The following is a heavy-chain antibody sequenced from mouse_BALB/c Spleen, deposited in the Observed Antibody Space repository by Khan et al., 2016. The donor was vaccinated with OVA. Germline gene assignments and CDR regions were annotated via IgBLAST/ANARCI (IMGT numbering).Heavy chain of an antibody. CDR2: ISSGGDYT. D-gene: IGHD4-1*01. CDR3: ASHVTGSFAY. CDR1: GFTFSSYS. Sequence: VQLVESGGDLVKPGGSLKLSCAASGFTFSSYSMSWVRQTPDKRLAWVASISSGGDYTYYPDIVKGRFTISRDNAKNTLYLEMSSLKSEDTAMYYCASHVTGSFAYWGQGTLVTVSA. J-gene: IGHJ3*01. V-gene: IGHV5-6*01.